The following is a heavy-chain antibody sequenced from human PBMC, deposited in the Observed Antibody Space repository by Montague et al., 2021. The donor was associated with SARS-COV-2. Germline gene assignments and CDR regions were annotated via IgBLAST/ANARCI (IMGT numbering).Heavy chain of an antibody. CDR2: IHTSGST. D-gene: IGHD3-3*01. Sequence: SETLSLTCTVSGGSISSYYWSWIRQSAGKGREWIWRIHTSGSTDYNPSLNSRVTMSVDTSKNQFSLKLSSVTAADTAVYYCASGKYYDFWSGYYSHDYVSGMDVWGQGTTVTVSS. V-gene: IGHV4-4*07. CDR1: GGSISSYY. J-gene: IGHJ6*02. CDR3: ASGKYYDFWSGYYSHDYVSGMDV.